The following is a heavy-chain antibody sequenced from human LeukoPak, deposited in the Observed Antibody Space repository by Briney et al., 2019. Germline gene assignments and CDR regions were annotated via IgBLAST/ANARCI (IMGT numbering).Heavy chain of an antibody. J-gene: IGHJ4*02. Sequence: SETLSLTCTVSDGSISSGSYYWSWIRQPAGKGLVWIGRIYTSGSTNYNPSLKSRVTISVDTSKNQFSLKLSSVTAADTAVYYCARMGIADDYWGQGTLVTVSS. CDR2: IYTSGST. CDR3: ARMGIADDY. V-gene: IGHV4-61*02. D-gene: IGHD6-13*01. CDR1: DGSISSGSYY.